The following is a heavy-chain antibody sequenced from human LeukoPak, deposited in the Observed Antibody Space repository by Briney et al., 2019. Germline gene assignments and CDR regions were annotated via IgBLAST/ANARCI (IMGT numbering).Heavy chain of an antibody. CDR3: TRNRPWFGEFYGMDV. V-gene: IGHV3-73*01. J-gene: IGHJ6*02. CDR1: GFTFSGSA. Sequence: GGSLRLSCAASGFTFSGSAMHWVRQASGKGLEWVGRIISKANSYATAYAASVKGRFTISRDDSKNTAYLQMNSLKTEDTAVYYCTRNRPWFGEFYGMDVWGQGTTVTVSS. D-gene: IGHD3-10*01. CDR2: IISKANSYAT.